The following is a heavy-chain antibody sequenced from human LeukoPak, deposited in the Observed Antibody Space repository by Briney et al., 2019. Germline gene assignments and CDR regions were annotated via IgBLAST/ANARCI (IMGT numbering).Heavy chain of an antibody. CDR3: AKNYYDRRGPYSWVFDY. V-gene: IGHV1-69*02. CDR2: IIPILGIA. Sequence: GASVKVSCKASGGTFSSYTISWVRQAPGQGLEWMGRIIPILGIANYAQKFQGRVTITADKSTSTAYMELSSLRSEDTAIYYCAKNYYDRRGPYSWVFDYWGQGTLVTVSS. D-gene: IGHD3-22*01. CDR1: GGTFSSYT. J-gene: IGHJ4*02.